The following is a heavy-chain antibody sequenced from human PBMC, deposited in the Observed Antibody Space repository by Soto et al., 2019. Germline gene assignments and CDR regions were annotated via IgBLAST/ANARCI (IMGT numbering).Heavy chain of an antibody. CDR2: ISGSGGST. D-gene: IGHD3-10*01. V-gene: IGHV3-23*01. CDR3: ARDRGYYGSGSYYNVEAFDI. Sequence: GGSLRLSCAASGFTFSSYAMSWVRQAPGKGLEWVSAISGSGGSTYYADYVKGRFTISRDNSKNTLYLKMNSLRAEDTEVYYCARDRGYYGSGSYYNVEAFDIWGQGTMVTVSS. J-gene: IGHJ3*02. CDR1: GFTFSSYA.